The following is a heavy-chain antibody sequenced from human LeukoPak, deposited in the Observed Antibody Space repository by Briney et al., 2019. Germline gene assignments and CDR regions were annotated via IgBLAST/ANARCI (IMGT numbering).Heavy chain of an antibody. CDR3: AREPPHGGLGGWFDP. Sequence: KPSQTLSLTCTVSGGSISSGSYYWSWIRQPAGKGLEWIGRIYTSGSTNYNPSLKSRVTISVDTSKNQFSLKLSSVTAADTAVYYCAREPPHGGLGGWFDPWGQGTLVTVSS. J-gene: IGHJ5*02. CDR2: IYTSGST. D-gene: IGHD1-26*01. V-gene: IGHV4-61*02. CDR1: GGSISSGSYY.